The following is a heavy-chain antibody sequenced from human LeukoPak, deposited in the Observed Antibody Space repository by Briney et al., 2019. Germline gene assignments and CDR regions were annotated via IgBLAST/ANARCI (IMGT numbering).Heavy chain of an antibody. CDR1: GFTFSDHY. CDR3: ARGRPYGDHVDY. J-gene: IGHJ4*02. D-gene: IGHD4-17*01. CDR2: ISSSGSTI. V-gene: IGHV3-11*04. Sequence: GVTLRLSCAVSGFTFSDHYMSWIPQAPGKGLEWVSYISSSGSTIHYADALKGRVTITRDNAKNSLYVQMNSLRVEDTAVYYYARGRPYGDHVDYWGQGTLVTVSS.